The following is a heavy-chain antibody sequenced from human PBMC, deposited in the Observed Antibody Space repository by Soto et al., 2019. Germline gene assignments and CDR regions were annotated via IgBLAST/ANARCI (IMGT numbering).Heavy chain of an antibody. CDR3: AKVSRGIGVVPAALN. CDR1: GHTFHNYA. Sequence: EVQLLESGGGLEQPGGSLRLSCVGSGHTFHNYAMTWVRQAPGQGLEWVSGISGSGGSTYYADSVRGLFTISRDDSKNTLYLQMHSLRAEDTGVYYCAKVSRGIGVVPAALNGGQGTLVTVSS. D-gene: IGHD2-2*01. J-gene: IGHJ4*02. V-gene: IGHV3-23*01. CDR2: ISGSGGST.